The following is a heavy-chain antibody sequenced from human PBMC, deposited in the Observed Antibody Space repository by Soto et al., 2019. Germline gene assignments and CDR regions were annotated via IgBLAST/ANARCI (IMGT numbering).Heavy chain of an antibody. V-gene: IGHV1-69*02. CDR3: ARFKLGEDY. CDR1: GGTFSNYT. Sequence: QVQLVQSGAEVKKPGASVKVSCKASGGTFSNYTITWVRPAPGQGLEWMGRLIPIPGLANYAQKFRGRVTITADKSTTTAYMERRSLRSADFALYYCARFKLGEDYWGQGTLVTVSS. D-gene: IGHD3-16*01. CDR2: LIPIPGLA. J-gene: IGHJ4*02.